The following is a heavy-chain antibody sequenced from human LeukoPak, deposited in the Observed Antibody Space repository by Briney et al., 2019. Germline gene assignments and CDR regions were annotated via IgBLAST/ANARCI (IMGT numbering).Heavy chain of an antibody. CDR1: GGSISSGDYY. J-gene: IGHJ6*03. Sequence: SQTLSLTCTVSGGSISSGDYYWSWIRQPPGKGLEWIGEINHSGSTNYNPSLKSRVTISVDTSKNQFSLKLSSVTAADAAVYYCATTLYYYYYMDVWGKGTTVTVSS. V-gene: IGHV4-30-4*08. CDR2: INHSGST. D-gene: IGHD1-1*01. CDR3: ATTLYYYYYMDV.